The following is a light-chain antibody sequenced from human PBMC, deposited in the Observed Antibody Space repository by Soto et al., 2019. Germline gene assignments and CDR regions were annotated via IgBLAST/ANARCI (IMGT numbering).Light chain of an antibody. CDR1: QSVRSN. V-gene: IGKV3-15*01. CDR2: GAS. J-gene: IGKJ1*01. CDR3: HQHGGTPET. Sequence: EILLTQSPATLSVSPGEFVTLSCRAGQSVRSNLAWYQQKPGQAPRLLIYGASTRATGIPARFSGSGSGTDFLLTISGLEPADSGTYLCHQHGGTPETFGLGTKVDIK.